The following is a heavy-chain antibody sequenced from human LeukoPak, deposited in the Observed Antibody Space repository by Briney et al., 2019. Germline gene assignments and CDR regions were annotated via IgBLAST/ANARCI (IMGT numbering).Heavy chain of an antibody. CDR1: GFTFSNSW. D-gene: IGHD3-22*01. V-gene: IGHV3-74*01. CDR2: INSDGSTT. Sequence: GGALRLSCSASGFTFSNSWMHWVRQAPGKGLLWVSRINSDGSTTNYADSVKGRFTISRDNAKNTLYLQMNSLRAEDTAVYYCARLLYGSSGPCDYWGQGTLVTVSS. CDR3: ARLLYGSSGPCDY. J-gene: IGHJ4*02.